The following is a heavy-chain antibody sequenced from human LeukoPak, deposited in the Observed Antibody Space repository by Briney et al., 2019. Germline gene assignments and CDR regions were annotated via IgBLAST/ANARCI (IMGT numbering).Heavy chain of an antibody. CDR1: GGSVTSVISS. CDR2: IYSDGRS. Sequence: PSETLSLTCTISGGSVTSVISSWSWVRQPAGKGLEWIGRIYSDGRSDYRPSLTSRVTMSVDTSRNQFSLKLSSVTAADTAVYYCARGFRQLPVDWGQGNLVTVSS. D-gene: IGHD2-2*01. J-gene: IGHJ4*02. V-gene: IGHV4-61*02. CDR3: ARGFRQLPVD.